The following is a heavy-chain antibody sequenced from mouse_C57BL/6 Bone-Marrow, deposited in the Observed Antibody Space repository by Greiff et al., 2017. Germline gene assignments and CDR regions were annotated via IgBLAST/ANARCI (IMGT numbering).Heavy chain of an antibody. CDR1: GYTFTSYW. D-gene: IGHD1-1*01. CDR2: IYPGSGST. V-gene: IGHV1-55*01. Sequence: VQLQQPGAELVKPGASVKISCKASGYTFTSYWITWVKQRPGQGLEWIGDIYPGSGSTNYNEKFKRKATLTVDTSSSTAYMQLSSLTSEDSAVYYCARGDYYGSSYVVDYWGQGTTLTVSS. CDR3: ARGDYYGSSYVVDY. J-gene: IGHJ2*01.